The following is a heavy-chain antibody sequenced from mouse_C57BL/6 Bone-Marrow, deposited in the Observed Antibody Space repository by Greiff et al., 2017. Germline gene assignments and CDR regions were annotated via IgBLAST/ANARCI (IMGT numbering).Heavy chain of an antibody. Sequence: QQSCKASGYTFTSYWMQWVKQRPGQGLEWIGEIDPSDSYTNYNQKFKGKATLTVYTSSSTAYMPLSSLTSEDSAVYYCARDGYYAWFAYWGQGTLVTVSA. CDR2: IDPSDSYT. V-gene: IGHV1-50*01. J-gene: IGHJ3*01. CDR3: ARDGYYAWFAY. D-gene: IGHD2-3*01. CDR1: GYTFTSYW.